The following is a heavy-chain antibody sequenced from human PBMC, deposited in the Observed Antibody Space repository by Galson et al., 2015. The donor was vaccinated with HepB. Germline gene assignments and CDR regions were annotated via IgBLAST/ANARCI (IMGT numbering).Heavy chain of an antibody. CDR2: IYHSGST. J-gene: IGHJ4*02. D-gene: IGHD2-8*01. V-gene: IGHV4-30-2*01. CDR3: ARDNDYVDY. CDR1: GGSISSGGYS. Sequence: TLSLTCAVSGGSISSGGYSWSWIRQPPGKGLEWIGYIYHSGSTYYNPSLKSQVTISVDRSKNQFSLKLSSVTAADTAVYYCARDNDYVDYWGQGTLVTVSS.